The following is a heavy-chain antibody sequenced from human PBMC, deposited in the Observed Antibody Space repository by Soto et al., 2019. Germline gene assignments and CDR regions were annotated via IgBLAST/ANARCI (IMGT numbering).Heavy chain of an antibody. CDR3: AKGSYCTNGICYNY. J-gene: IGHJ4*02. CDR2: ISGGGGST. Sequence: GGSLRLSCAASGFTFSTYAMSWVRQAPGKGLEWVSAISGGGGSTYYADSVKGRFTISRDNSKNTLYLQMNSLRAEDTAVYYCAKGSYCTNGICYNYWGQGTLVTVSS. D-gene: IGHD2-8*01. V-gene: IGHV3-23*01. CDR1: GFTFSTYA.